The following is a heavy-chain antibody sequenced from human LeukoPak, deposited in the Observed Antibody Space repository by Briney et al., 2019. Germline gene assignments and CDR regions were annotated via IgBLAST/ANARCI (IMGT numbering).Heavy chain of an antibody. J-gene: IGHJ4*02. CDR2: IQYDGTNK. V-gene: IGHV3-30*02. Sequence: PGGSLRLSCAASGFTFSSYGMHWVRQAPGKGLEWVAFIQYDGTNKYYADSVKGRFTISRDNSKNSLYLQMNSLRAEDTAVYYCARDRWGDYWPPDDYWGQGTLVTVSS. D-gene: IGHD4-17*01. CDR1: GFTFSSYG. CDR3: ARDRWGDYWPPDDY.